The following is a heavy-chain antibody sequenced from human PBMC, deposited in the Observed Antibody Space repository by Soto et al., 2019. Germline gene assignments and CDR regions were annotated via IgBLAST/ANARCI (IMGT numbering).Heavy chain of an antibody. Sequence: QITLNESGPTVVRPTETLTLTCRFSGFSLTTSGVGVGWIRQSPGKAPEWLARIYWDDDKRYSASLKSRLTITKDTSKHQVVLTVSDLDPTDTATYYCAHRVLRTVFGLVTTTAIYFDFWGQGTPVAVSS. CDR2: IYWDDDK. V-gene: IGHV2-5*02. CDR1: GFSLTTSGVG. J-gene: IGHJ4*02. CDR3: AHRVLRTVFGLVTTTAIYFDF. D-gene: IGHD3-3*01.